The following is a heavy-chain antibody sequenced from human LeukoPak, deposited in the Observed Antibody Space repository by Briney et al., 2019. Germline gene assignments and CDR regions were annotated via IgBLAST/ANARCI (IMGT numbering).Heavy chain of an antibody. Sequence: GGSLRLSCAASGFTVSSNYMSWVRQAPGKGLEWASVIYSGGSTYYADSVKGRFTISRDNSKNTLYLQMNSLRAEDTAVYYCARDLSYDSSGYQSFDYWGQGTLVTVSS. D-gene: IGHD3-22*01. CDR3: ARDLSYDSSGYQSFDY. CDR1: GFTVSSNY. V-gene: IGHV3-53*01. CDR2: IYSGGST. J-gene: IGHJ4*02.